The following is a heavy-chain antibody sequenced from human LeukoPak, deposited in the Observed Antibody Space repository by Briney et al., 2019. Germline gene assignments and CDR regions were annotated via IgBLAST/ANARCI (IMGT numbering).Heavy chain of an antibody. CDR3: ARDSLYYDFWSGYYGVPENWFDP. CDR2: INPNSGGT. D-gene: IGHD3-3*01. Sequence: GASVKVSCKASGYTFTGYYMHWVRQAPGQGLEWMGWINPNSGGTNYAQKFQGRVTMTRDTSISTAYMELSILRSDDTAVYYCARDSLYYDFWSGYYGVPENWFDPWGQGTLVTVSS. CDR1: GYTFTGYY. V-gene: IGHV1-2*02. J-gene: IGHJ5*02.